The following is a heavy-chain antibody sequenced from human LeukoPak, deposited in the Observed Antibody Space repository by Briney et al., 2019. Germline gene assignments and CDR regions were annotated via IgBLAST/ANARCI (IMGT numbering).Heavy chain of an antibody. J-gene: IGHJ4*02. CDR1: GFTFSSYA. D-gene: IGHD3-22*01. Sequence: PGGSLRLSCAACGFTFSSYAMHWVRQAPGKGLEWVAVISYDGSNKYYADSVKGRFTISRDNSKNTLYLQMNSLRAEDTAVYYCATAPTYDSSGYYLDYWGQGTLVTVSS. V-gene: IGHV3-30-3*01. CDR3: ATAPTYDSSGYYLDY. CDR2: ISYDGSNK.